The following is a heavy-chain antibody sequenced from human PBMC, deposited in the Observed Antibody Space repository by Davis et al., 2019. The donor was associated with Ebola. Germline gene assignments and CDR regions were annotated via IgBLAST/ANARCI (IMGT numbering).Heavy chain of an antibody. D-gene: IGHD2-21*02. V-gene: IGHV3-23*01. J-gene: IGHJ2*01. CDR3: AKARAYCGGDCSWYFDL. CDR1: GFTFNSYA. Sequence: GESLKISCVASGFTFNSYAMSWVRQAPGKGLEWVSVISGSGGSTYYEDSVKGRFTISRDNSKNTLYLQMNSLRAEDTAVYYCAKARAYCGGDCSWYFDLWGRGTLVTVSS. CDR2: ISGSGGST.